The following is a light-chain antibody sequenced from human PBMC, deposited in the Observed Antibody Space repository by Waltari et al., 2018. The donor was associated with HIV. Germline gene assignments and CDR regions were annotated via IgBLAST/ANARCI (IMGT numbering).Light chain of an antibody. Sequence: QSVLTQPPSVSGAPGQRVTISCTGSSSNIGPGCAVHRYQQLPGTAPKLLIYGNSNRPSGVPDRFSGSKSGTSASLAITGLQAEDEADYYCQSYDSSLSGSVFGGGTKLTVL. CDR1: SSNIGPGCA. J-gene: IGLJ2*01. CDR3: QSYDSSLSGSV. CDR2: GNS. V-gene: IGLV1-40*01.